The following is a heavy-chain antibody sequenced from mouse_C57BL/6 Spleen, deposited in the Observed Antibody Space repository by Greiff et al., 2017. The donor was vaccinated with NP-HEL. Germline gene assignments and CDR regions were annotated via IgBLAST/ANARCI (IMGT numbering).Heavy chain of an antibody. V-gene: IGHV1-26*01. CDR3: AKPDYYGSSYRLFDY. Sequence: VQLQQSGPELVKPGASVKISCKASGYTFTDYYMNWVKQSHGKSLEWIGDINPNNGGTSYNQKFKGKATLTVDKSSSTAYMELRSLTSEDSAVYYCAKPDYYGSSYRLFDYWGQGTTLTVSS. J-gene: IGHJ2*01. CDR2: INPNNGGT. D-gene: IGHD1-1*01. CDR1: GYTFTDYY.